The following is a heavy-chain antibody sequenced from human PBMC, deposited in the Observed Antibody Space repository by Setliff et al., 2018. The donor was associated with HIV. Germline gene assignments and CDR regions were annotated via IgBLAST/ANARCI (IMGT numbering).Heavy chain of an antibody. CDR1: GFTFSSYS. V-gene: IGHV3-48*01. Sequence: GGSLRLSCAASGFTFSSYSMNWVRQAPGKGLEWVSYISSSSSTIYYADSVKGRFTISRDNAKNSLYLQMNSLRVEDTAVYYCARVVTAIHAFDIWGQGTMVTVSS. J-gene: IGHJ3*02. CDR2: ISSSSSTI. CDR3: ARVVTAIHAFDI. D-gene: IGHD2-21*02.